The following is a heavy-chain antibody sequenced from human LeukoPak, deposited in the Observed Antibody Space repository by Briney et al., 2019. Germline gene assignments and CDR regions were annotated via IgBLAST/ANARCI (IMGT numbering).Heavy chain of an antibody. J-gene: IGHJ6*03. Sequence: PSETLSLTCTVSGGSISSSSYYWGWIRQPPGKGLEWIGSIYYSGSTNYNPSLKSRVTMSVDTSKNQFSLKLSSVTAADTAVYYCARAAGVTGYPIYYYYYMDVWGKGTTVTVSS. CDR1: GGSISSSSYY. D-gene: IGHD3-9*01. V-gene: IGHV4-39*07. CDR3: ARAAGVTGYPIYYYYYMDV. CDR2: IYYSGST.